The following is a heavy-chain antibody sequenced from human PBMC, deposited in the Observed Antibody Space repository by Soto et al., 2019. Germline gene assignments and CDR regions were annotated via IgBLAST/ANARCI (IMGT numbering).Heavy chain of an antibody. V-gene: IGHV3-53*04. J-gene: IGHJ4*02. D-gene: IGHD2-15*01. CDR1: GFTVSSNY. CDR2: IYSGGST. CDR3: ARGYCSGGSCYSGDY. Sequence: EVQLVESGGGLVQPGGSLRLSCAASGFTVSSNYMSWVRQAPGKGLEWVSVIYSGGSTYYADSVKGRFTISRHNSNNTLYLQMNSLRAEDTAVYYCARGYCSGGSCYSGDYWGQGTLVTVSS.